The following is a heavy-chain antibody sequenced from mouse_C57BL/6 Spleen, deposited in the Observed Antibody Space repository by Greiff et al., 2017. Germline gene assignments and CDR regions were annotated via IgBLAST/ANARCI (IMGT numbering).Heavy chain of an antibody. J-gene: IGHJ2*01. Sequence: EVQLQESGPELVKPGASVKISCKASGYSFTGYYMNWVKQSPEKSLEWIGEINPSTGGTTYNQKFKAKATLTVDKSSSTAYMQLKRLTSEDSAVYYCARGPYGNYAFDYWGQGTTLTVSS. V-gene: IGHV1-42*01. CDR2: INPSTGGT. CDR1: GYSFTGYY. D-gene: IGHD2-1*01. CDR3: ARGPYGNYAFDY.